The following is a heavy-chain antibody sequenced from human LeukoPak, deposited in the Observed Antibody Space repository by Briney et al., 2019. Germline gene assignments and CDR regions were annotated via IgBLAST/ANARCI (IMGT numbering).Heavy chain of an antibody. Sequence: GGSLRLSCTASGFTFGDYAMSWFRQAPGKGLEWVGFIRSKAYGGTTEYAASVKGRFTISRDNAKNSLYLQMNSMRAEDTAVYYCARTSSGGSCYLDYWGQGTLVTVSS. CDR2: IRSKAYGGTT. J-gene: IGHJ4*02. D-gene: IGHD2-15*01. CDR1: GFTFGDYA. V-gene: IGHV3-49*03. CDR3: ARTSSGGSCYLDY.